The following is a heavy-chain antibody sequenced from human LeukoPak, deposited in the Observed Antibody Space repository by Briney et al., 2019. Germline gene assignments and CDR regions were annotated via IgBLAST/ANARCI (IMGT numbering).Heavy chain of an antibody. CDR3: ARTSGASGYSSGWYKENWFDP. D-gene: IGHD6-19*01. CDR2: INPNSGGT. Sequence: ASVKVSCKASGYTFTSYAMHWLRQAPGQRLEWMGWINPNSGGTNYAQKFQGRVTMTRDTSISTAYMELSRLRSDDTAVYYCARTSGASGYSSGWYKENWFDPWGQGTLVTVSS. J-gene: IGHJ5*02. V-gene: IGHV1-2*02. CDR1: GYTFTSYA.